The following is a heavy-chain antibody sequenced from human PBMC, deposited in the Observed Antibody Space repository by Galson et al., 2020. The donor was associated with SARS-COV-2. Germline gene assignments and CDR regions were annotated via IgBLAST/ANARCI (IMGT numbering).Heavy chain of an antibody. J-gene: IGHJ4*02. CDR2: IWYDGSNK. Sequence: GESLKISCASSGFTFSSYGMHWVRQAPGKGLEWVAVIWYDGSNKYYADSVKGRFTISRDNSKNTLYLQMNSLRAEDTAVYYCARDGGYSYGFHYWGQGTLVTVAS. CDR1: GFTFSSYG. V-gene: IGHV3-33*01. D-gene: IGHD5-18*01. CDR3: ARDGGYSYGFHY.